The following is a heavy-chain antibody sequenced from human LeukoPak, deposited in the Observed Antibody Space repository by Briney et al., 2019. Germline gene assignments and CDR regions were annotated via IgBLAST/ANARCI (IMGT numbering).Heavy chain of an antibody. V-gene: IGHV3-7*01. Sequence: PGGPLRLSCVFSGFTFSNYWMKWVRQAPGKGLEWVASINEDGSGKYSMDSVKDRVTISRDNAKNSLDLQINSLTVEDTAIYYCVRDDGDVWGKGTTVTVSS. J-gene: IGHJ6*04. CDR1: GFTFSNYW. CDR2: INEDGSGK. CDR3: VRDDGDV.